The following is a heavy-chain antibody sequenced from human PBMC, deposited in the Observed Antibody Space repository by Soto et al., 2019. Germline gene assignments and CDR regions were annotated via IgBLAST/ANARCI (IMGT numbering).Heavy chain of an antibody. J-gene: IGHJ4*02. Sequence: PSETLSLTCSVFGDSISRSSYYWGWIRQPPGEGLEWVGSISYSGSTYYNPSLKSRVTISVDTSRNQISVKLSFVTAADTAVYYCCIVGDSWGGYFQSWGQGTLVTVSS. CDR3: CIVGDSWGGYFQS. D-gene: IGHD2-21*01. V-gene: IGHV4-39*01. CDR1: GDSISRSSYY. CDR2: ISYSGST.